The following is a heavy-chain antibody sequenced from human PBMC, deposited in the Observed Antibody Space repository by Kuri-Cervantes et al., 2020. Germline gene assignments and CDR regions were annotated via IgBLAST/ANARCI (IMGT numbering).Heavy chain of an antibody. CDR3: AKVCPADAFDI. CDR2: ISWNSGSI. V-gene: IGHV3-9*01. CDR1: GFTFDDYA. Sequence: SLKISCAASGFTFDDYAMHWVRQAPGKGLEWVSGISWNSGSIGYADSMKGRFTISRDNAKNSLYLQMSSLRAEDTALYYCAKVCPADAFDIWGQGTMVTVSS. J-gene: IGHJ3*02.